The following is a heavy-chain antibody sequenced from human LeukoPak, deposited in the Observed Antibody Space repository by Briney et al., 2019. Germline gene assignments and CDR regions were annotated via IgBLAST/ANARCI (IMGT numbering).Heavy chain of an antibody. D-gene: IGHD3-3*01. CDR1: GGTFSSYA. J-gene: IGHJ3*02. CDR2: IIPICGTA. Sequence: SVKVSCKASGGTFSSYAISWVRQAPGQGLEWMGGIIPICGTANYAQKFQGRVTITTDESTSTAYMELSSLRSEDTAVYYCAREEREIFGVVIIGDDAFDIWGQGTMVTVSS. V-gene: IGHV1-69*05. CDR3: AREEREIFGVVIIGDDAFDI.